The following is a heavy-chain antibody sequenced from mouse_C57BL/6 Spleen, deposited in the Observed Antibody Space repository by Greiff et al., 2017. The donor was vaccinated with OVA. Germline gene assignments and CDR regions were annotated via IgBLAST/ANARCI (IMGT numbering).Heavy chain of an antibody. CDR3: ARGASYDGYYIYAIDY. CDR1: GYTFTSYW. Sequence: QVQLQQPGAELVMPGASVKLSCKASGYTFTSYWMHWVKQRPGQGLEWIGEIDPSDSSTNYNQKFKGKSTLTVDKSSSTAYMQLSSLTSEDSAVYYFARGASYDGYYIYAIDYWGQGTTVTVSS. D-gene: IGHD2-3*01. CDR2: IDPSDSST. V-gene: IGHV1-69*01. J-gene: IGHJ4*01.